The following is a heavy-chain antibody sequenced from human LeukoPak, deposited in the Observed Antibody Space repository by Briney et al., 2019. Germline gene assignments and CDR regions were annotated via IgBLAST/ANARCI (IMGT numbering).Heavy chain of an antibody. CDR2: IRYDGSNK. V-gene: IGHV3-30*02. CDR3: AKGNRMQWGLYWYFDL. CDR1: GFTFSSYG. D-gene: IGHD1-26*01. J-gene: IGHJ2*01. Sequence: GGSLRLSCAASGFTFSSYGMHWVRQAPGKGLEWVAFIRYDGSNKYYADSVKGRFTISRDNSKNTLYLQMNSLRAEDTAVYYCAKGNRMQWGLYWYFDLWGRGTLVTVSS.